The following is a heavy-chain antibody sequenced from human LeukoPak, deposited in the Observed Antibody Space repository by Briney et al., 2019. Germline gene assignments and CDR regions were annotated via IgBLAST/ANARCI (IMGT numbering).Heavy chain of an antibody. D-gene: IGHD5-12*01. CDR1: GFTFSSYS. Sequence: GGSLRLSCAASGFTFSSYSMNWVRQAPGKGLEWVSYIGNDGRPTYYADSVRGRFTISRDNAKNSLYLQMNSLRAEDTAVYYCARGVKGYAFDYWGQGTLVTVSS. V-gene: IGHV3-48*04. CDR2: IGNDGRPT. J-gene: IGHJ4*02. CDR3: ARGVKGYAFDY.